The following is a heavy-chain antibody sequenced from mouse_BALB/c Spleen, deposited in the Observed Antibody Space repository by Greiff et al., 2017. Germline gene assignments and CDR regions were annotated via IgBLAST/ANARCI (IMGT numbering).Heavy chain of an antibody. D-gene: IGHD1-1*01. CDR1: GYAFSSYW. CDR2: IYPGDGDT. CDR3: TRHGSPWFAY. V-gene: IGHV1-80*01. Sequence: QVQLQQSGAELVRPGSSVKISCKASGYAFSSYWMNWVKQRPGQGLEWIGQIYPGDGDTNYNGKFKGKATLTADKSSSTAYMQLSSLTSEDSAVYYCTRHGSPWFAYWGQGTLVTVSA. J-gene: IGHJ3*01.